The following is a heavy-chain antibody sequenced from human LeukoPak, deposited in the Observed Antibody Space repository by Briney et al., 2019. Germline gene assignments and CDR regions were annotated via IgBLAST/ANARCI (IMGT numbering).Heavy chain of an antibody. V-gene: IGHV3-30-3*01. D-gene: IGHD5-12*01. CDR1: GGTFSSYA. CDR2: ISYDGSNK. Sequence: SCKASGGTFSSYAMHWVRQAPGRGLEWVAVISYDGSNKYYADSVKGRFTISRDNSKNTLYLQMNSLRAEDTAVYYCARDLDIVATVHYYYYYGMDVWGQGTTVTVSS. J-gene: IGHJ6*02. CDR3: ARDLDIVATVHYYYYYGMDV.